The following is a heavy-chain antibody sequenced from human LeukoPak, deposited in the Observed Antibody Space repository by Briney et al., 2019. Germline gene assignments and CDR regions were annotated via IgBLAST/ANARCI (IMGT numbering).Heavy chain of an antibody. CDR2: ISSSGSTI. CDR1: GFTFSSYE. CDR3: AREDCYEVGYYFDY. V-gene: IGHV3-48*03. J-gene: IGHJ4*02. Sequence: GGSLRLSCAASGFTFSSYEMNWVRQAPGKGLEWVSYISSSGSTIYYADSVKGRFTISRDNAKNSLYLQMNSLRAEDTAVYYCAREDCYEVGYYFDYWGQGTLVTVSS. D-gene: IGHD2-21*02.